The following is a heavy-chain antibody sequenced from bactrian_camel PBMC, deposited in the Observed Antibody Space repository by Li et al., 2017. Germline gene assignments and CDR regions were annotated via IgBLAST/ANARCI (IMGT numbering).Heavy chain of an antibody. V-gene: IGHV3S28*01. CDR1: GYTYNTLC. J-gene: IGHJ7*01. Sequence: SGGGSVQAGGSLRLSCAASGYTYNTLCMGWFRQAPGKEREGVARIATGGGDEHYAESVKGRFTISHSSDKKNLYLEMNDVKPEDSGTYFCAAGAGRTLYCRGDFHQLYGIDYWGEGTQVTVS. CDR2: IATGGGDE. D-gene: IGHD1*01.